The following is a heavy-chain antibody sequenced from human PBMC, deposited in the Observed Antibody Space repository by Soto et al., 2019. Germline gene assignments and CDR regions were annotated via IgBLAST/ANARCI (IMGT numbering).Heavy chain of an antibody. Sequence: SETLSLTCTVSGGPISSYYWSWIRQPPGKGLEWIGYIYYSGSTNYNPSLKSRVTISVDTSKNQFSLKLSSVTAADTAVYYCARGRYYYYGMDVWGQGTTVTVSS. CDR1: GGPISSYY. CDR3: ARGRYYYYGMDV. CDR2: IYYSGST. V-gene: IGHV4-59*01. J-gene: IGHJ6*02.